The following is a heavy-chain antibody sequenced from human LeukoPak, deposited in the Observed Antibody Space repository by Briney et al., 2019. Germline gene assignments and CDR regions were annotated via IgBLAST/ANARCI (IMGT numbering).Heavy chain of an antibody. D-gene: IGHD5-24*01. J-gene: IGHJ6*03. CDR2: ITPSSGGT. CDR3: ARGRSWRWLQFGRDYYYYMDV. CDR1: GGTFSSYA. Sequence: GASVKVSCKASGGTFSSYAISWVRQAPGQGLEWMGWITPSSGGTIYAQKFQGRVTMTRDTSISTAYMELSRLRSDDTAVYYCARGRSWRWLQFGRDYYYYMDVWGKGTTVTVSS. V-gene: IGHV1-2*02.